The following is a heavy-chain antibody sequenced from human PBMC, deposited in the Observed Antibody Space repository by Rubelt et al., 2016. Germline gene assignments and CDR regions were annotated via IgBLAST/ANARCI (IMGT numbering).Heavy chain of an antibody. J-gene: IGHJ3*02. CDR2: INPNRGGT. CDR3: ARDDAFDI. V-gene: IGHV1-2*02. CDR1: GYTFTGHY. Sequence: QVQLVQSGAEVKKPGASVKVSCKASGYTFTGHYMHWVRQATGQGLEWMGWINPNRGGTNVAQKFKGRVTMTRETSISTAYMELSRLRSDDTAVYDCARDDAFDIWGQGTMVTVSS.